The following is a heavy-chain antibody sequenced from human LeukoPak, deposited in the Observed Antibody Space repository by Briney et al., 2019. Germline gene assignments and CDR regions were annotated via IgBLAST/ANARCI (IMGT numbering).Heavy chain of an antibody. V-gene: IGHV3-23*01. Sequence: GGSLRLSCAASGFTFSSYAMSWVRQAPGKGLEWVSAISGSGGSTYYADSVKGQFNISRDNLKNTLYLQMTSLRAENTAIYYCAKDRYYGSGTSDFDFWGQGTLVTVSS. D-gene: IGHD3-10*01. J-gene: IGHJ4*02. CDR3: AKDRYYGSGTSDFDF. CDR1: GFTFSSYA. CDR2: ISGSGGST.